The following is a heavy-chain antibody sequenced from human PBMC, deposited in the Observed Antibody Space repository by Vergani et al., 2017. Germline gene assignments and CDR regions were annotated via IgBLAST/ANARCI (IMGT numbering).Heavy chain of an antibody. CDR3: ARHTTYTDS. D-gene: IGHD1-1*01. CDR1: EYRFGNYW. CDR2: IYPADSDT. V-gene: IGHV5-51*01. Sequence: EVELVQSGPEMRKPGESLNISCKGSEYRFGNYWMGWVRQMPGKGLEWMGIIYPADSDTRYSQSFQGQVTISAGKSISTAFLQWDSLKASDTALYYCARHTTYTDSWGQGTLVTVSS. J-gene: IGHJ4*02.